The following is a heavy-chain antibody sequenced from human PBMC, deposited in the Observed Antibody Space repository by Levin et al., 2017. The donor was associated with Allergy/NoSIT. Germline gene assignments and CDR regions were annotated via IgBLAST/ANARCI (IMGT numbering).Heavy chain of an antibody. J-gene: IGHJ4*02. Sequence: GGSLRLSCVASGFSFSDYHMSWIRQAPGKGLEWVSYISSSGGGTTYYADSVKGRFTISRDNAKNSLYLQMNSLRTEDTALYYCARGSSSSWYGRVSDSWGQGTLVTVSS. D-gene: IGHD6-13*01. V-gene: IGHV3-11*01. CDR2: ISSSGGGTT. CDR1: GFSFSDYH. CDR3: ARGSSSSWYGRVSDS.